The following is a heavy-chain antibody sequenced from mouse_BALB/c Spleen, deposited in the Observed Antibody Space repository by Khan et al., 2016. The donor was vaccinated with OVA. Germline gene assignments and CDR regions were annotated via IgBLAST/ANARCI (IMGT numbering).Heavy chain of an antibody. J-gene: IGHJ3*01. CDR1: GYTFTNSW. Sequence: VQLQQPGTELVRPGASVKLSCKASGYTFTNSWINWVKQRPGQGLEWIGNIYPSDSYINYNQKFRDKATLTVDKSSTTAYMHLSSPTSEDSAVYYCTREGVDGSSFAYWDQGTLVTVSA. V-gene: IGHV1-69*02. CDR3: TREGVDGSSFAY. CDR2: IYPSDSYI. D-gene: IGHD2-3*01.